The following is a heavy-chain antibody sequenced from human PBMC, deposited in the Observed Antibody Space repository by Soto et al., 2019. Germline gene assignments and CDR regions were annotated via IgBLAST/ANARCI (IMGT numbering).Heavy chain of an antibody. Sequence: QVQLVESGGGVVQPGRSLRLSCAASGFTFSSYGMHWVRQAPGKGLEWVAVISYDGSNKYYADSVKGRFTISRDNSKNTLYLQMNSLRAEDTAVYYCAKDRGMATIFDYWGQGTLVTVSS. D-gene: IGHD5-12*01. CDR1: GFTFSSYG. CDR3: AKDRGMATIFDY. CDR2: ISYDGSNK. J-gene: IGHJ4*02. V-gene: IGHV3-30*18.